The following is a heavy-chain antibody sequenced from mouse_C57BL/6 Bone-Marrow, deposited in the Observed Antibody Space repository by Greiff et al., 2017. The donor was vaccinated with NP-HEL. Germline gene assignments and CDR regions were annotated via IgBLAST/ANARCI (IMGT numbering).Heavy chain of an antibody. CDR1: GFTFSDYY. CDR2: INYDGSST. V-gene: IGHV5-16*01. Sequence: EVQVVESEGGLVQPGSSMKLSCTTSGFTFSDYYMAWVRQVPEKGLDWVANINYDGSSTYYLDSLKSRFIISRDNAKTILYLQMSSLKSEDTATYYCAREGGLRRRTYAMDYWGQGTSVTVSA. D-gene: IGHD2-4*01. CDR3: AREGGLRRRTYAMDY. J-gene: IGHJ4*01.